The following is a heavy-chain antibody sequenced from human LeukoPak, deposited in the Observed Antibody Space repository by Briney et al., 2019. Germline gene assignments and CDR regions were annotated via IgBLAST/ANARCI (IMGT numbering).Heavy chain of an antibody. J-gene: IGHJ4*02. D-gene: IGHD6-13*01. CDR3: ARVMSGHSWYLDY. Sequence: ASVKVSCKASGYSFTGYYMHWVRQAPGQGLEWMRRINPNSGGTNYAQKFQGRVTMTRDTSISTAYMELSRLSSDDTAVYFCARVMSGHSWYLDYWGQGTLVTVSS. CDR2: INPNSGGT. V-gene: IGHV1-2*06. CDR1: GYSFTGYY.